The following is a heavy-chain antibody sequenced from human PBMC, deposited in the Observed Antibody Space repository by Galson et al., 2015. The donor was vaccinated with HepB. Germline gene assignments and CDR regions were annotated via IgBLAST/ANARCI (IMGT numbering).Heavy chain of an antibody. CDR1: GFNFGGYG. V-gene: IGHV3-9*01. D-gene: IGHD6-13*01. CDR2: FRWDGVTI. Sequence: SLRLSCAASGFNFGGYGIHWVRQAPGKGLEWVSVFRWDGVTIVYADSVKGRFTISRDNAKNTLYLQMDSLRSEDTALYYCAKAIAAAGSPFYYLDYWGQGALVTVSS. CDR3: AKAIAAAGSPFYYLDY. J-gene: IGHJ4*02.